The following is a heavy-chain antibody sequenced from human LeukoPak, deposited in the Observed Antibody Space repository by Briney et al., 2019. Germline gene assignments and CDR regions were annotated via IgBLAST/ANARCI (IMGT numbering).Heavy chain of an antibody. CDR2: ISPSASHR. V-gene: IGHV3-21*04. CDR3: ARERIVGAASTRYYGMDV. Sequence: GGSLRLSCAASGFPFSDYAMTWVRQAPGKGLEWVAAISPSASHRYYADFVGGRFTVSRDNAKNSLYFQMNSLRAKDTAVYYCARERIVGAASTRYYGMDVWGQGTTVTVSS. D-gene: IGHD1-26*01. J-gene: IGHJ6*02. CDR1: GFPFSDYA.